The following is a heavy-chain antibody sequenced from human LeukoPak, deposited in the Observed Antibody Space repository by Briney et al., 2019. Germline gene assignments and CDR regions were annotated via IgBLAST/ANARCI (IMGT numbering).Heavy chain of an antibody. J-gene: IGHJ4*02. CDR2: IYYSGST. V-gene: IGHV4-30-4*01. CDR1: GGSVSSASYY. D-gene: IGHD6-13*01. CDR3: ARNKYSSSWSSDY. Sequence: SETLSLTCTVSGGSVSSASYYWSWIRQPPGKGLEWIGYIYYSGSTYYNPSLKSRVTISVDTSKNQFSLKLSSVTAADTAVYYCARNKYSSSWSSDYWGQGTLVTVSS.